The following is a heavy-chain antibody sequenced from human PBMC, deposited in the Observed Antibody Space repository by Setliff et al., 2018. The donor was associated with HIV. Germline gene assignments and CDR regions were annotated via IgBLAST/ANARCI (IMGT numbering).Heavy chain of an antibody. J-gene: IGHJ4*02. V-gene: IGHV3-15*01. CDR3: TTGTRLVD. CDR1: GFTFSNYV. Sequence: GGSLRLSCAASGFTFSNYVINWVRQAPGKGLEWVGRIKTKTDGGTTDYAAPVKGRFTISRDDSKNTLYLQMNSRETEDTAVYYCTTGTRLVDWGQGALVTVSS. D-gene: IGHD2-21*01. CDR2: IKTKTDGGTT.